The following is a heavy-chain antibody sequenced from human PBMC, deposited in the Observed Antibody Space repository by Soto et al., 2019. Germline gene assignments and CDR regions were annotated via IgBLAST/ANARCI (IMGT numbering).Heavy chain of an antibody. J-gene: IGHJ3*02. Sequence: SHTRSLTFAISGYSVASNSAAWNLIRQSPSRGLEWLGRTYYRSKWYNDYAVSVKSRITINPDTSKNQFSLQLNSVTPEDTAVYYCARAGSIAAPVRAFDIWGQGTMVTVSS. CDR1: GYSVASNSAA. CDR2: TYYRSKWYN. CDR3: ARAGSIAAPVRAFDI. D-gene: IGHD6-6*01. V-gene: IGHV6-1*01.